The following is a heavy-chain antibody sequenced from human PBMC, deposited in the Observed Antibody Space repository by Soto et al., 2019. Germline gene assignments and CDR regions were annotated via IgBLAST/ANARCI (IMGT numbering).Heavy chain of an antibody. CDR2: INHSGST. V-gene: IGHV4-34*01. Sequence: PSETLSLTCAVYGGSFSGYYWSWIRQPPGKGLEWIGEINHSGSTNYNPSLKSRVTISVDTSKNQFSLKLSSVTAADTAVYYCARDRPDYDILTGYYSLLVFDYWGQGTLVTVSS. CDR1: GGSFSGYY. J-gene: IGHJ4*02. CDR3: ARDRPDYDILTGYYSLLVFDY. D-gene: IGHD3-9*01.